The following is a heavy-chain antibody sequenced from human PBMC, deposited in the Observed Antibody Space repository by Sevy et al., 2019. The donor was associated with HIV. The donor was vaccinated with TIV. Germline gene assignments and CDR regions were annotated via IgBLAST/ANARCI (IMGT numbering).Heavy chain of an antibody. CDR1: GFTFSDYA. D-gene: IGHD3-9*01. V-gene: IGHV3-9*01. Sequence: GGSLRLSCAASGFTFSDYAMHWVRQVPGKGLEWVSGISWNSGAIGYADSVKGRFAISRENAKNSLYLQMNSLRVEDTDLYYCGSAQGFCVVERCYGGSVNAFDMWGQGTMVTVSS. CDR2: ISWNSGAI. CDR3: GSAQGFCVVERCYGGSVNAFDM. J-gene: IGHJ3*02.